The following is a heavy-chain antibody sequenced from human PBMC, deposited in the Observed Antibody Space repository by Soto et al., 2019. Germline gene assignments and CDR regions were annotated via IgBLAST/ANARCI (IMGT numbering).Heavy chain of an antibody. V-gene: IGHV3-30*18. J-gene: IGHJ4*02. CDR1: GFTLDAYA. CDR2: ISYDGNLK. CDR3: AKVREGLQLVVALDH. Sequence: VKLEETGGGVVQAGGSVKLSCAASGFTLDAYAIHWVRRTPDKGLEWVAVISYDGNLKYYADSVRGRFTISRDDSRSTVDLQMTSLTGDDSAVYYCAKVREGLQLVVALDHWGQGALVTVS. D-gene: IGHD2-8*02.